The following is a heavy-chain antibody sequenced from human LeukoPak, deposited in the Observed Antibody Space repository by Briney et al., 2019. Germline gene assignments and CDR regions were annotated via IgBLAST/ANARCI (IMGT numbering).Heavy chain of an antibody. V-gene: IGHV4-61*02. CDR1: GGSISSGSYY. Sequence: PSETLSLTCTVSGGSISSGSYYWSWIRQPAGKGLEWIGRIYTSGSTNYNPSLKSRVTTSVDTSKNQFSLKLSSVTAADTAVYYCAKGEDYYDFWSGYYRRGWAHAFDIWGQGTMVTVSS. D-gene: IGHD3-3*01. J-gene: IGHJ3*02. CDR2: IYTSGST. CDR3: AKGEDYYDFWSGYYRRGWAHAFDI.